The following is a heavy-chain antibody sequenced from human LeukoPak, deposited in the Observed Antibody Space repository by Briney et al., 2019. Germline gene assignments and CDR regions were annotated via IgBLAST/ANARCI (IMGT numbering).Heavy chain of an antibody. Sequence: PSETLSPTCTVSGYSISSGYYWGWIRQPPGKGLEWIGSIYHSGSTYYHPSLKSRVTISVDTSKNQFSLKLSSVTAADTAVYYCARDMARGVITYVDYWGQGTLVTVSS. V-gene: IGHV4-38-2*02. CDR1: GYSISSGYY. D-gene: IGHD3-10*01. CDR3: ARDMARGVITYVDY. CDR2: IYHSGST. J-gene: IGHJ4*02.